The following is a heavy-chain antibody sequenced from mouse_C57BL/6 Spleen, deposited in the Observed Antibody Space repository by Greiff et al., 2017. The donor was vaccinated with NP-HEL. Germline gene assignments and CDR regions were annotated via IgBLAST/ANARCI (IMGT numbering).Heavy chain of an antibody. J-gene: IGHJ3*01. V-gene: IGHV1-26*01. CDR3: ARAVITTVVANPAWFAY. D-gene: IGHD1-1*01. CDR1: GYTFTDYY. Sequence: EVQLQQSGPELVKPGASVKISCKASGYTFTDYYMNWVKQSHGKSLEWIGDINPNNGGTSYNQKFKGKATLTVDKSSSTAYMELRSLTSEDSAVYYCARAVITTVVANPAWFAYWGQGTLVAVSA. CDR2: INPNNGGT.